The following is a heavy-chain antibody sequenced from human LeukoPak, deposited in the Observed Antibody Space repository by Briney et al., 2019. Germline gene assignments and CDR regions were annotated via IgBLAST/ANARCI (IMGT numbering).Heavy chain of an antibody. CDR1: GFTFSSYE. CDR2: ISSSGSTI. J-gene: IGHJ4*02. D-gene: IGHD6-6*01. Sequence: GGSLRLSCAASGFTFSSYEMNWVRQAPGKGLEWVSYISSSGSTIYYADSVRGRFTISRDNAKNSLYLQMNSLRVEDTAVYYCARGGAARPDFWGQGTLVTVSS. CDR3: ARGGAARPDF. V-gene: IGHV3-48*03.